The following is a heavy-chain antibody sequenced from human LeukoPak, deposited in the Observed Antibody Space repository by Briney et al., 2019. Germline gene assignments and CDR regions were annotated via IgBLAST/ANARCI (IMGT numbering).Heavy chain of an antibody. CDR3: ARDNGCYDAFDI. CDR1: GGSISSYY. J-gene: IGHJ3*02. D-gene: IGHD2-15*01. CDR2: IYYSGST. V-gene: IGHV4-59*01. Sequence: SETLSLTCTVSGGSISSYYWSWIRQPPGKGLEWIGYIYYSGSTNYNPSLKSRVTISVDTSKNQFSLKLSSVTASDTAVYYCARDNGCYDAFDIWGKGIIVTVSS.